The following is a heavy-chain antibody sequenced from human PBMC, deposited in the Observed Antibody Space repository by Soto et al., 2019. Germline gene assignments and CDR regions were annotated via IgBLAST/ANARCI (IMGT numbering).Heavy chain of an antibody. D-gene: IGHD2-21*01. CDR2: IYYSGST. CDR1: GGSISSGGYY. J-gene: IGHJ6*02. Sequence: PSETLSLTCTVSGGSISSGGYYWSWIRQHPGKGLEWIGYIYYSGSTYYNPSLKSRVTISVDTSKNQFSLKPSSVTAADTAVYYCARDRREMAIDYGMDVWGQGTTVTVSS. CDR3: ARDRREMAIDYGMDV. V-gene: IGHV4-31*03.